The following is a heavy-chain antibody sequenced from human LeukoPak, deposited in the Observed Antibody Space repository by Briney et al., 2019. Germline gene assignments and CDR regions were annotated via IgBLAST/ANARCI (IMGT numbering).Heavy chain of an antibody. Sequence: GESLKISCKGSGYSFTSYWIGWVRQMPGKGLEWMGIIYPGDSDTRYSPSFQGQVTISADKSISTAYLQWSSLKASDTAMYYCARHPTRDIVATYNWFDPWGQGTLVTVSS. CDR2: IYPGDSDT. CDR3: ARHPTRDIVATYNWFDP. V-gene: IGHV5-51*01. CDR1: GYSFTSYW. D-gene: IGHD5-12*01. J-gene: IGHJ5*02.